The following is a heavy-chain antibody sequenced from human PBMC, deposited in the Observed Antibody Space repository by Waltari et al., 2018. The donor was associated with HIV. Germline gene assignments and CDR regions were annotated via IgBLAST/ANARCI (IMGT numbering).Heavy chain of an antibody. Sequence: QVHLQESGPGLVTPSETLSLTCTVSGGSISSFHYSWIRQPPGQGLEWIVYVYYTGTTDYNPPLKSRVTISVDTAKNQFSLKLSFLTAADTAVYYCAKWAGGGFYWDGMDVWGQGTTVTVSS. CDR2: VYYTGTT. CDR1: GGSISSFH. D-gene: IGHD2-15*01. J-gene: IGHJ6*02. CDR3: AKWAGGGFYWDGMDV. V-gene: IGHV4-59*01.